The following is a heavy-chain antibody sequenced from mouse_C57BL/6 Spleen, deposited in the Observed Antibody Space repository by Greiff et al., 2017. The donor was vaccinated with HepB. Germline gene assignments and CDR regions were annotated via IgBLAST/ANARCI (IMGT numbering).Heavy chain of an antibody. J-gene: IGHJ1*03. CDR2: IYPGDGDT. CDR1: GYAFSSYW. V-gene: IGHV1-80*01. CDR3: ARRGSSGYSDWYFDV. Sequence: QVQLQQSGAELVKPGASVKISCKASGYAFSSYWMNWVKQRPGKGLEWIGQIYPGDGDTNYNGKFKGKATLTADKSSSTAYMQLSSLTSEDSAVYFCARRGSSGYSDWYFDVWGTGTTVTVSS. D-gene: IGHD3-2*02.